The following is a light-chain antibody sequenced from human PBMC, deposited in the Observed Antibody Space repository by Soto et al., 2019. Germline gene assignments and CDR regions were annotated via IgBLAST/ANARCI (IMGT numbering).Light chain of an antibody. Sequence: DIPMTQSPSSLSPSVGDRVTITCRASQSISTYLNWYQQKPGKAPKVLIYAASSLQSGVPSRFSGSGSGTDFTLTISSLQPEDFATYYCQQSFSTPYTFGQGTKLEIK. CDR3: QQSFSTPYT. CDR2: AAS. V-gene: IGKV1-39*01. CDR1: QSISTY. J-gene: IGKJ2*01.